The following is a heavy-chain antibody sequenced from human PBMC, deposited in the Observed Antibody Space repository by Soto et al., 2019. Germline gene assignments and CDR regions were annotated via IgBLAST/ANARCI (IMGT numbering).Heavy chain of an antibody. D-gene: IGHD1-20*01. J-gene: IGHJ4*02. Sequence: TLSLTCAVSGYSISSGYYWGWIRQPPGKGLEWIGSIYHSGSTYYNPSLKSRVTISVDTSKNHFSLKLSSVTAADTAVYYCARSNWNGNTGAFDYWGQGTLVTVS. CDR2: IYHSGST. CDR3: ARSNWNGNTGAFDY. V-gene: IGHV4-38-2*01. CDR1: GYSISSGYY.